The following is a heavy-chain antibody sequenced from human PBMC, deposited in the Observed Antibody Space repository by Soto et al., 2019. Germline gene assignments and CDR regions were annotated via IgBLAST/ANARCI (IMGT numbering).Heavy chain of an antibody. Sequence: EVQLLDSGGGLVQPGGSLGLSCAASGFTFNNYAMNWVRQAPGMGLEWVATISNTGGGTYYADSVKGRFTISRDNSKNTLYLQMSSLRVEDTAVYYCAEDRLAGNFDYWGQGSQVTVSS. CDR2: ISNTGGGT. J-gene: IGHJ4*02. CDR3: AEDRLAGNFDY. V-gene: IGHV3-23*01. CDR1: GFTFNNYA.